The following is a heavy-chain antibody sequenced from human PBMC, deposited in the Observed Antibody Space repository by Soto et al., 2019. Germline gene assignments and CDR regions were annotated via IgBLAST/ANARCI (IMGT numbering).Heavy chain of an antibody. J-gene: IGHJ6*02. Sequence: GGSLRLSCTASGFTFNSYGFNWVRQAPGKGLEWVAVIWYDGNTKYYADSVKGRFTISRDNLRSTVYLQMNSLTAEDTAVYYCARPLVAPVAGPYYYGMDVCGQGTTVTVYS. CDR1: GFTFNSYG. D-gene: IGHD6-19*01. V-gene: IGHV3-33*01. CDR2: IWYDGNTK. CDR3: ARPLVAPVAGPYYYGMDV.